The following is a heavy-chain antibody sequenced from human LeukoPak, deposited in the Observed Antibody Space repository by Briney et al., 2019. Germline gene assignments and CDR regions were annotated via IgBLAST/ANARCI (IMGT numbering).Heavy chain of an antibody. J-gene: IGHJ4*02. CDR2: INGNAADT. V-gene: IGHV3-23*01. Sequence: GGSLRLSCAASGFTFTNYAMNWVRQAPGKGLEWVSVINGNAADTYYADSVKGRFTISRDNPKNTLYLQMNSLRAEDTAVYYCAKRAPGYCSSSSCFGQFDYWGQGILVTVSS. CDR1: GFTFTNYA. D-gene: IGHD2-2*01. CDR3: AKRAPGYCSSSSCFGQFDY.